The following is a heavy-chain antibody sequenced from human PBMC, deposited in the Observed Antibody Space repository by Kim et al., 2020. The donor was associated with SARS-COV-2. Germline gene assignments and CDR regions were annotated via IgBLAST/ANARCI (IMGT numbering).Heavy chain of an antibody. Sequence: GTTNYNPSLKSRVTISVDTSKNQFSLKLSSVTAADTAVYYCARIRYAIDYWGQGTLVTVSS. J-gene: IGHJ4*02. D-gene: IGHD5-12*01. CDR2: GTT. V-gene: IGHV4-34*01. CDR3: ARIRYAIDY.